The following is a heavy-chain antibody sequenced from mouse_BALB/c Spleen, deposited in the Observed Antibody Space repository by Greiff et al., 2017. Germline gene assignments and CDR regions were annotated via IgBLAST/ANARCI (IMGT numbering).Heavy chain of an antibody. Sequence: VQLQQSGPGLVAPSQSLFITCTVSGFSLTSYGVHWVRQPPGKGLEWLGVIWAGGSTNYNSAIMSRLSISKDNSKSQVFLTINRLQTDETAMFYGARKRTLRLSDSMDYRGQGTTDTVTA. CDR2: IWAGGST. CDR3: ARKRTLRLSDSMDY. V-gene: IGHV2-9*02. CDR1: GFSLTSYG. J-gene: IGHJ4*01. D-gene: IGHD1-2*01.